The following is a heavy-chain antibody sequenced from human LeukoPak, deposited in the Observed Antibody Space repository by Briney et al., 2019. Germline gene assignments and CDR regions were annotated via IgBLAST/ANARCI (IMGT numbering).Heavy chain of an antibody. CDR1: GFTFSSYA. CDR3: ARDWGLDY. V-gene: IGHV3-30*04. CDR2: ISYDGSNK. J-gene: IGHJ4*02. D-gene: IGHD7-27*01. Sequence: PGRSLRLSCAASGFTFSSYAMHWFRQAPGKGLEWVAVISYDGSNKYYADSVKGRFTISRDNSKNTLYLQMNSLRAEDTAVYYCARDWGLDYWGQGTLVTVSS.